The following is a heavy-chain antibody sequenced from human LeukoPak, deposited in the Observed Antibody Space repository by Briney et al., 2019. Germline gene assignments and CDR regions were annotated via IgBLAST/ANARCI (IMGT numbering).Heavy chain of an antibody. D-gene: IGHD2-21*02. CDR2: ISAYNGNT. V-gene: IGHV1-18*01. J-gene: IGHJ4*02. CDR3: ARDYARRAYCGGDCYSD. Sequence: ASVRVSCKASGYSFNTFDINWVRQAPGQGLEWMGWISAYNGNTNYAQKLQGRVTMTTDTSTSTAYMELRSLRSDDTAVYYCARDYARRAYCGGDCYSDWGQGTLVTVSS. CDR1: GYSFNTFD.